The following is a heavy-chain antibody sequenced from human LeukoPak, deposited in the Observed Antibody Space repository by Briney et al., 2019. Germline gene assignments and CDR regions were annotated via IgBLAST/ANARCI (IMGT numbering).Heavy chain of an antibody. V-gene: IGHV4-59*01. D-gene: IGHD3-22*01. CDR3: ARGPRTSPYCYDSSAYYTDY. CDR2: IYYSGST. Sequence: SETLSLTCTVSGGSISSYYWNWIRQPPGKGLEWIGYIYYSGSTNYNPSLESRVTISVDTSKNQFSLKLTSVTAADTAVYYCARGPRTSPYCYDSSAYYTDYWGQGTLVTVSS. J-gene: IGHJ4*02. CDR1: GGSISSYY.